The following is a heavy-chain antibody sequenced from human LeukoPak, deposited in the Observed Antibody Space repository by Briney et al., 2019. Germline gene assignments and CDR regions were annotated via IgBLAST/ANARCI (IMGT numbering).Heavy chain of an antibody. Sequence: PGGSLRLSCSASGFIFSDYYMSWIRQAPGKGLEWVSNISSSGDTIFYADSVRGRFTISRDNAKNSLYLQMNSLRAEDTAVYYCARDFSTAASFFYYMDVWGKGTTVTISS. D-gene: IGHD2-15*01. CDR2: ISSSGDTI. CDR1: GFIFSDYY. V-gene: IGHV3-11*01. J-gene: IGHJ6*03. CDR3: ARDFSTAASFFYYMDV.